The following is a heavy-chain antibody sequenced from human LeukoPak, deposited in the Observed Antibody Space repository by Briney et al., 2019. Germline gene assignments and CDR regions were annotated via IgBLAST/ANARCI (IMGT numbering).Heavy chain of an antibody. CDR3: ARGQQLVRFLPWDY. V-gene: IGHV3-11*01. CDR2: ISSSGSTI. Sequence: GGSLRLPCAASGFTFSDYYMSWIRQAPGKGLEWVSYISSSGSTIYYADSVKGRFTISRDNAKNSLYLQMNSLRAEDTAAYYCARGQQLVRFLPWDYWGQGTLATVSS. D-gene: IGHD6-6*01. CDR1: GFTFSDYY. J-gene: IGHJ4*02.